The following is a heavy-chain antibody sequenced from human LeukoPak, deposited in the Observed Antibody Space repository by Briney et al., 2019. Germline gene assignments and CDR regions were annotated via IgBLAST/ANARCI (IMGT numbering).Heavy chain of an antibody. J-gene: IGHJ4*02. D-gene: IGHD6-13*01. Sequence: SVKVSCKASGGTFSSYAISWVRQAPGQGLEWMGRIIPIFGTANYAQKFQGRVTITTDESTSTAYMELSGLRSEDTAVYYCARMASSYSSSSYWGQGTLVTVSS. V-gene: IGHV1-69*05. CDR3: ARMASSYSSSSY. CDR2: IIPIFGTA. CDR1: GGTFSSYA.